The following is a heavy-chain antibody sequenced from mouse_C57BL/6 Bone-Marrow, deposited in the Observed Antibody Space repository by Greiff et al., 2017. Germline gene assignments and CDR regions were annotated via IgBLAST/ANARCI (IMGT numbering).Heavy chain of an antibody. D-gene: IGHD1-1*01. Sequence: EVKVVESGGGLVKPGGSLKLSCAASGFTFSSYAMSWVRQTPEKRLEWVATISDGGSYTYYPDNVKGRFTISRDNAKNNLYLQMSHLKSEDTAMYYCARDLLCCYGFDYWGQGTTLTVSS. V-gene: IGHV5-4*01. J-gene: IGHJ2*01. CDR3: ARDLLCCYGFDY. CDR1: GFTFSSYA. CDR2: ISDGGSYT.